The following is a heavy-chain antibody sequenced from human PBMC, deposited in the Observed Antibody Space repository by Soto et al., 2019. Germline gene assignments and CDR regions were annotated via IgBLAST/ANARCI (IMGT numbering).Heavy chain of an antibody. CDR2: IYYSGST. CDR3: AREEPGWNRWFDP. Sequence: SETLSLTCTVSGGSISSGDYYWSWIRQPPGKGLEWIGYIYYSGSTYYNPSLKSRVTISVDTSKNQFSLKLSSVTAADTAVYYCAREEPGWNRWFDPWGQGTLVTVSS. CDR1: GGSISSGDYY. V-gene: IGHV4-30-4*01. D-gene: IGHD1-1*01. J-gene: IGHJ5*02.